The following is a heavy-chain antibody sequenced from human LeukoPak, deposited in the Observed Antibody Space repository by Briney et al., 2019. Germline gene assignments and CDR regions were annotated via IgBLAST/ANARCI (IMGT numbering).Heavy chain of an antibody. CDR3: ARVYYDSSGYCPPVGAFDI. J-gene: IGHJ3*02. V-gene: IGHV3-20*04. CDR2: INWNGGST. D-gene: IGHD3-22*01. Sequence: PGGSLRLSCAASGFTFDDYGMSWVRQAPGKGLEWVSGINWNGGSTGYADSVKGRFTISRDNAKNSLYLQMNSLRAEDTALYYCARVYYDSSGYCPPVGAFDIWGQGTMVTVSS. CDR1: GFTFDDYG.